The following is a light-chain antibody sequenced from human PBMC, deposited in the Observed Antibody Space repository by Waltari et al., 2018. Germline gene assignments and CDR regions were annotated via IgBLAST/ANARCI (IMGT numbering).Light chain of an antibody. CDR2: VNSDGSH. J-gene: IGLJ3*02. CDR1: GEYSAYA. CDR3: QTWGTGIQV. Sequence: LVLTQSPSASASLGASVKLTCSLTGEYSAYAIALHQQQPLKGPRYLMTVNSDGSHKKGDGISERFSGSSSDLDRYLIISRLQSDDEADYFCQTWGTGIQVFGSGTKLTVL. V-gene: IGLV4-69*01.